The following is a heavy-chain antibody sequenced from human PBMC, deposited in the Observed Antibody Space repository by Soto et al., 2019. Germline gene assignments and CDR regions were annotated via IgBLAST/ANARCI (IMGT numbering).Heavy chain of an antibody. CDR1: GGTFSSYT. D-gene: IGHD3-3*01. CDR2: IIPILGIA. Sequence: ASVKVSCKASGGTFSSYTISWVRQAPGQGLEWMGRIIPILGIANYAQKFQGRVTITADKSTSTAYMELSSLRSEDTAVYYCARGLRFLEWLDPSRDYYYYMDVWGKGTTVTVSS. V-gene: IGHV1-69*02. J-gene: IGHJ6*03. CDR3: ARGLRFLEWLDPSRDYYYYMDV.